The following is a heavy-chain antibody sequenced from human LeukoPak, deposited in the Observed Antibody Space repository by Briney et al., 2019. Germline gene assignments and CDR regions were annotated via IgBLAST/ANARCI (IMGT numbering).Heavy chain of an antibody. D-gene: IGHD2-15*01. V-gene: IGHV3-11*04. CDR2: ISGSGTST. CDR1: GFTFSDYY. CDR3: ARGRIYFDY. Sequence: GGSLRLSCAASGFTFSDYYMSWIRQAPGKGLEWVSYISGSGTSTYYADSVKGRITISRDNAKNSLYLQMHSLRAEDTAVYYCARGRIYFDYWGQGTLVTVSS. J-gene: IGHJ4*02.